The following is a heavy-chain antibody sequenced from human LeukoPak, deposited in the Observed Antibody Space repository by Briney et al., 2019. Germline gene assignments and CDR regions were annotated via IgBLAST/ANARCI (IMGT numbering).Heavy chain of an antibody. D-gene: IGHD3-22*01. Sequence: SETLSLTCAVSGGSISSSNWWSWVRQPPGKGLEWIGEIHHSGSTNYNPSLKSRVTISVDKSKNQFSLKLSSVTAADTAVYYCAREAYYYDSSGYRDAFDIWGQGTMVTVSS. CDR3: AREAYYYDSSGYRDAFDI. CDR1: GGSISSSNW. J-gene: IGHJ3*02. CDR2: IHHSGST. V-gene: IGHV4-4*02.